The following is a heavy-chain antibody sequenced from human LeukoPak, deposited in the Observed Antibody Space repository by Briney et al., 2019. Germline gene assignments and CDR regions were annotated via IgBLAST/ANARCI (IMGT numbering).Heavy chain of an antibody. CDR1: GGSISSYY. CDR3: ARYVPLRSGYSYYFDY. Sequence: SETLSLTCTVSGGSISSYYWSWIRQPPGKGLEWIGYIHYSGSTNYNPSLKSRVTISVDTSKNQFSLKLSSVTAADTAVYYCARYVPLRSGYSYYFDYWGQGTLVTVSS. J-gene: IGHJ4*02. V-gene: IGHV4-59*01. D-gene: IGHD3-22*01. CDR2: IHYSGST.